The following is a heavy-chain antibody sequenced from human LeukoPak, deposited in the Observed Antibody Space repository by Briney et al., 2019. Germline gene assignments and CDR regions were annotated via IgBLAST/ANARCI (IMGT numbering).Heavy chain of an antibody. J-gene: IGHJ4*02. CDR2: INHSGYT. Sequence: PSETLSLTCAVSGVSFNDYYWSWVRQPPGKGLEWIGEINHSGYTNDSPSLKSRVTMSIDTSRKQFSLNLRSVTVADTAVYYCTRMTTGHDYWGQGILVTVSS. CDR1: GVSFNDYY. CDR3: TRMTTGHDY. V-gene: IGHV4-34*01. D-gene: IGHD4-17*01.